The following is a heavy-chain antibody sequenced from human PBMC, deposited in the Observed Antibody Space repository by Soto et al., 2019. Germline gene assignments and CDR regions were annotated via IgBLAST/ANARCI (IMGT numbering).Heavy chain of an antibody. J-gene: IGHJ3*02. Sequence: ASVKVSCKASGYTFTSYGISWVRQAPGQGLEWMGWISAYNGNTNYAQKLQGRVTMTTDTSTSTAYMELRSLRSDDTAVYYCARVWSSGSKGAARRDSDAFDIWGQGTMVTVSS. V-gene: IGHV1-18*01. CDR3: ARVWSSGSKGAARRDSDAFDI. CDR2: ISAYNGNT. CDR1: GYTFTSYG. D-gene: IGHD6-6*01.